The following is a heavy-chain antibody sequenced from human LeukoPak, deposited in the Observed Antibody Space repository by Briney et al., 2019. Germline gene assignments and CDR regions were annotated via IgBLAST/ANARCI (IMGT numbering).Heavy chain of an antibody. V-gene: IGHV4-61*02. CDR3: ARDPGAAADYYYYYYMDV. Sequence: SQTLSLTCTVSGGSISSGSYYWSWIRQPARKGLEWIGRIYASGSTNYNPSLKSRVTISVGTSKNQFSLKLSSVTAADTAVYYCARDPGAAADYYYYYYMDVWGKGTTVTVSS. CDR1: GGSISSGSYY. D-gene: IGHD6-13*01. J-gene: IGHJ6*03. CDR2: IYASGST.